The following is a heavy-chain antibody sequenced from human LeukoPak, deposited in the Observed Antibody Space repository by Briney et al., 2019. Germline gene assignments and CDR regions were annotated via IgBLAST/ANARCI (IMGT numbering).Heavy chain of an antibody. V-gene: IGHV3-43*01. CDR2: ISWNGGTT. Sequence: PGGSLRLSRVASGFTFVDYTMHWVRQAPGKGLDWVSVISWNGGTTYYADSVKCRFTISRDNAKNSLYLQMNSLRAEDTALYYCAKDSATGRSLSHFDYWGQGTLVTVSS. CDR3: AKDSATGRSLSHFDY. D-gene: IGHD1-26*01. J-gene: IGHJ4*02. CDR1: GFTFVDYT.